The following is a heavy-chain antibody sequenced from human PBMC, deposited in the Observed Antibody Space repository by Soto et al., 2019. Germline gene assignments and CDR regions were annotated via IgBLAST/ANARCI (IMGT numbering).Heavy chain of an antibody. Sequence: SETLSLTCAVSGDSITSDKWWSWIRQPPGKGLQWIGEIYHSGSTKYNPSLKSRVIISVDKSKNQFSLKLSSVTAADTAVYYCARGETQQQRDYWGQGTLVTVS. V-gene: IGHV4-4*02. J-gene: IGHJ4*02. CDR3: ARGETQQQRDY. D-gene: IGHD6-13*01. CDR1: GDSITSDKW. CDR2: IYHSGST.